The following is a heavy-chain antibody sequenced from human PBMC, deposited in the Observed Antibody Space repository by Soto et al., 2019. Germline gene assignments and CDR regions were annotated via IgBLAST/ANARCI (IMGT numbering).Heavy chain of an antibody. J-gene: IGHJ6*02. CDR2: IIPIFGTA. D-gene: IGHD5-12*01. V-gene: IGHV1-69*13. CDR3: ARVKMATISSGYYYGMDV. CDR1: GYTFTSYY. Sequence: ASLKVSCKASGYTFTSYYMHWVRQAPGQGLEWMGIIIPIFGTANYAQKFQGRVTITADESTSTAYMELSSLRSEDTAVYYCARVKMATISSGYYYGMDVWGQGTTVTVSS.